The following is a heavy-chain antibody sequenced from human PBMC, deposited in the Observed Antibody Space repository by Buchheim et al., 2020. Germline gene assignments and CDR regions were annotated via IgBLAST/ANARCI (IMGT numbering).Heavy chain of an antibody. Sequence: EVQLLESGGGLVQAGGSLRLSCAASGFVFSTYSMNWVRQAPGKGPEWVSILSANGGEAHYADSVKGRFTISRDNSKNTPYPQLNSLRADDTAVYYCARGASTITRHFDNWGQGTL. V-gene: IGHV3-23*01. CDR1: GFVFSTYS. CDR3: ARGASTITRHFDN. J-gene: IGHJ4*01. D-gene: IGHD3-3*01. CDR2: LSANGGEA.